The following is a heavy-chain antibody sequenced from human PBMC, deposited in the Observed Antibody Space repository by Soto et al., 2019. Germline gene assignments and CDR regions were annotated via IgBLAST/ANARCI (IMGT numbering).Heavy chain of an antibody. CDR1: GYTFSTSG. D-gene: IGHD3-22*01. CDR2: ISDHNGDT. Sequence: QVQLVQSGAEVKEPGASVKVSCKASGYTFSTSGITWVRQAPGQGLEWMGWISDHNGDTKYAQKLQGRVTMTTDTSTSTAYMELRSLRSDDTAIYYCGREIGRVTMNWGQGTLVTVSS. V-gene: IGHV1-18*01. J-gene: IGHJ4*02. CDR3: GREIGRVTMN.